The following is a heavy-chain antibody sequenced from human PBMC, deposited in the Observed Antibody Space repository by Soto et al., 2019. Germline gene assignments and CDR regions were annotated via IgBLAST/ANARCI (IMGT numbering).Heavy chain of an antibody. CDR1: GYTFSGHY. CDR3: ARGLYSSPAYFFDS. Sequence: QVQLVQSGAGVRKPGASVKVSCKVTGYTFSGHYLHWVRQAPGQGLEWMGWINPKSGGTNYAQKFQDRVTMTADTSVSAASMELTSLRYDDTAVFYCARGLYSSPAYFFDSWGQGTLVTVSS. J-gene: IGHJ4*02. D-gene: IGHD6-13*01. V-gene: IGHV1-2*02. CDR2: INPKSGGT.